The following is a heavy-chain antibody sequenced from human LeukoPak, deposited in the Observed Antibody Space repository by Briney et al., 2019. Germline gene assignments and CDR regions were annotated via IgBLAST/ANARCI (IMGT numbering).Heavy chain of an antibody. CDR1: GYTFTGYY. CDR2: INPNSGGT. J-gene: IGHJ5*02. Sequence: ASVKVSCKASGYTFTGYYMHWVRQAPGQGLEWKGWINPNSGGTNYAQKFQGRVTMTRDTSISTAYMELSRLRSDDTAVYYCARSSSWYGNWFDPWGQGTLVTVSS. CDR3: ARSSSWYGNWFDP. V-gene: IGHV1-2*02. D-gene: IGHD6-13*01.